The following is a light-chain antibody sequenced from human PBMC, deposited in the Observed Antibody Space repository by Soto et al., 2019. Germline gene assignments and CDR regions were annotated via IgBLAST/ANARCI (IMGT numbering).Light chain of an antibody. Sequence: QSVLTQPTSVSEAPGQRVTISCTGSRSNIGAGYEAHWYQQVPGTAPKLLIYENNNRPSGVPDRFSGSKSGTSASLAITGLQAEDEAEYYCQSYDSRLSGDVFGTGTKLTVL. J-gene: IGLJ1*01. CDR2: ENN. CDR3: QSYDSRLSGDV. V-gene: IGLV1-40*01. CDR1: RSNIGAGYE.